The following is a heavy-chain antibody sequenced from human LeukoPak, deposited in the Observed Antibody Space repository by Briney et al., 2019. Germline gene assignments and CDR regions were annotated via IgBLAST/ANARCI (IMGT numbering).Heavy chain of an antibody. V-gene: IGHV4-59*01. CDR3: ASYDFWSGWHDY. J-gene: IGHJ4*02. D-gene: IGHD3-3*01. CDR2: IYYSVST. Sequence: SETLSLTCTVSGGSISSYYWSWFRQPPGKGLEWIGYIYYSVSTNYNPSLKSRVTISVDTSKNQFSLKLSSVTAADTAVYYCASYDFWSGWHDYWGQGTLVTVSS. CDR1: GGSISSYY.